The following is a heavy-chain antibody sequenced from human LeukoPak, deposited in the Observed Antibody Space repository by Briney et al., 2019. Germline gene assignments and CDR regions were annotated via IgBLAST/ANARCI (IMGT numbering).Heavy chain of an antibody. J-gene: IGHJ4*02. CDR2: IYNA. V-gene: IGHV3-53*01. Sequence: GGSLRLSCTASGFAVSNNYMSWVRQAPGKGLEWVSLIYNAADSVKGRFTISGDDSKNTLNLQMNSLRADDTAVYYCARLRGNTMVEYWGQGTLVTVSS. D-gene: IGHD3-10*01. CDR3: ARLRGNTMVEY. CDR1: GFAVSNNY.